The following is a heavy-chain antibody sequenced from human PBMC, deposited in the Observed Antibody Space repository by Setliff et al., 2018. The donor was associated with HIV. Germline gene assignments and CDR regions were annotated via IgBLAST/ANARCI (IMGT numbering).Heavy chain of an antibody. CDR3: TKYTRGGSILYYMDV. V-gene: IGHV3-23*03. Sequence: PSETLRLSCTASGFSFSAHAMSWVRRAPGKGLEWLSVVLRGGSPTYYADSVKGRFTISRDDSKNTVYLEMTSLRAEDTAVYFCTKYTRGGSILYYMDVWGKGTTVTVSS. CDR1: GFSFSAHA. J-gene: IGHJ6*03. CDR2: VLRGGSPT. D-gene: IGHD1-1*01.